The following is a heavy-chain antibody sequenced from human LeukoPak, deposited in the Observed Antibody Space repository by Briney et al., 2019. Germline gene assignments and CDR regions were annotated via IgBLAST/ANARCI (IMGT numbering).Heavy chain of an antibody. Sequence: PGRSLRLSCAASGFTFSSYGMHWVRQAPGKGLEWVAVIWYDGSNKYYADSVKGRFTISRDNSKNTLYLQMNSLRAEDTAVYYCARGSRSGWYGTTVPKYYFDYWGQGTLVTVSS. D-gene: IGHD6-19*01. J-gene: IGHJ4*02. CDR1: GFTFSSYG. V-gene: IGHV3-33*01. CDR3: ARGSRSGWYGTTVPKYYFDY. CDR2: IWYDGSNK.